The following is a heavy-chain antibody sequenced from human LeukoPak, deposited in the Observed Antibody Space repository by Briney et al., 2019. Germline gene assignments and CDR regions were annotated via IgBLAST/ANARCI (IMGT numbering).Heavy chain of an antibody. CDR2: ISISSTAI. J-gene: IGHJ4*02. V-gene: IGHV3-48*01. CDR3: ARVAAAGNDY. Sequence: GGSLRLSCAASGFIFSTHNMNWVRQAPGKGLEWVSYISISSTAIYYADSVKGRFTISRDNAKNSLYLQMNSLRVEDTAVYYCARVAAAGNDYWGQGTLVSVSS. D-gene: IGHD6-13*01. CDR1: GFIFSTHN.